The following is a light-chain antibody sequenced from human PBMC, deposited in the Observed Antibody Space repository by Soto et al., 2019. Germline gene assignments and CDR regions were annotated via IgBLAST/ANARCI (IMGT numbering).Light chain of an antibody. Sequence: EIVLTQSPATLSLSPGERATLSCRASQTIYTCLAWYQRKPGQTSRLLFYSASDRATGIPARFSASGSGTDFTLTIFSLEPDDFAVYYCQQCSNWPRTFGPGTKVDIK. V-gene: IGKV3-11*01. CDR1: QTIYTC. CDR2: SAS. CDR3: QQCSNWPRT. J-gene: IGKJ1*01.